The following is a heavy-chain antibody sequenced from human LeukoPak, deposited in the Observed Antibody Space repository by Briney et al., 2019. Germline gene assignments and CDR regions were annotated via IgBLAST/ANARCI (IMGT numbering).Heavy chain of an antibody. CDR3: ARDRDYYGSGSYYSTNGMDV. J-gene: IGHJ6*04. CDR2: INAGNGNT. D-gene: IGHD3-10*01. CDR1: GYTFTSYA. V-gene: IGHV1-3*01. Sequence: ASVKGSCKASGYTFTSYAMHWVRQAPGQRLEWMGWINAGNGNTKYSQKFQGRVTITRDTSASTAYMELSSLRSEDTAVYYCARDRDYYGSGSYYSTNGMDVWGKGTTATVSS.